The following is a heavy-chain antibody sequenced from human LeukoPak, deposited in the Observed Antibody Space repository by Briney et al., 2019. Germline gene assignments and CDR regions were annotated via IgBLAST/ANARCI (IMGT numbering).Heavy chain of an antibody. CDR2: IYYSGST. V-gene: IGHV4-31*03. CDR1: GGSISSDGYY. D-gene: IGHD1-1*01. CDR3: ARANFTYYFDY. Sequence: SQTLSLTCTVSGGSISSDGYYWSWIRQHPGKGLEWIGNIYYSGSTNYNLSLKSRVTISVDTSKNQFSLKLSSVTAADTAVYYCARANFTYYFDYWGQGTLVTVSS. J-gene: IGHJ4*02.